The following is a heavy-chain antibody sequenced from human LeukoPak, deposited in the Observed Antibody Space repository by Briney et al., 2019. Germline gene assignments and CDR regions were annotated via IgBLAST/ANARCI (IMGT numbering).Heavy chain of an antibody. CDR1: GYTFTGYY. V-gene: IGHV1-2*02. CDR3: AKGGYSGYDASIIDY. CDR2: INPNTGGT. D-gene: IGHD5-12*01. J-gene: IGHJ4*02. Sequence: ASVKVSCKASGYTFTGYYMHWVRQAPGQGPEWMGWINPNTGGTNYPQKFQGRVTMTRDTSISTAYMGLSRLRSDDTAVYYRAKGGYSGYDASIIDYWGQGALVTVSS.